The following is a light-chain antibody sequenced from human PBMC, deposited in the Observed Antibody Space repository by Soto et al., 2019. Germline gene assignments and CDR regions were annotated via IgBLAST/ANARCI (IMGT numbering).Light chain of an antibody. CDR1: QNINNW. Sequence: DIQMTQSPSTLSASFGDRVTITCRASQNINNWLAWYQQKPGKAPNLLIYKASTLETGVPSRFSGSGSGTEFQPTISGLQPDDLGNYYCQEYKSYSSTFGQGTKVEI. J-gene: IGKJ1*01. CDR3: QEYKSYSST. V-gene: IGKV1-5*03. CDR2: KAS.